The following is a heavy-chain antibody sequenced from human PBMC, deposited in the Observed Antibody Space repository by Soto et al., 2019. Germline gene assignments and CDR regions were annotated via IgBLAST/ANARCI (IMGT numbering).Heavy chain of an antibody. CDR2: IGSSGSTI. Sequence: GGSLRLSCAVSGFTFSDYYMNWIRQAPGKGLEWVSYIGSSGSTIYYADSVKGRFTISRDNAKNSLYLQMNSLRAEDTAVYFCARDRGGYLDYWGQGTLVTVSS. CDR3: ARDRGGYLDY. J-gene: IGHJ4*02. D-gene: IGHD3-10*01. V-gene: IGHV3-11*01. CDR1: GFTFSDYY.